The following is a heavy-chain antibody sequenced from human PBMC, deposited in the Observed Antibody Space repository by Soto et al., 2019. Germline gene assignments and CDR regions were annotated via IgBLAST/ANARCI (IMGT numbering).Heavy chain of an antibody. CDR3: SRNGGHYFDY. V-gene: IGHV4-4*01. CDR1: GDSIRSRDW. Sequence: QVQLQESGPGLVKPSGTLSLTCTVPGDSIRSRDWWGWVRQSPGKGLEWIGECSHSGRTNYNPSRKSRVTISVDKSRSQLSLELSSVTAADTAVYCCSRNGGHYFDYWGQGTLVTVSS. CDR2: CSHSGRT. J-gene: IGHJ4*02. D-gene: IGHD2-15*01.